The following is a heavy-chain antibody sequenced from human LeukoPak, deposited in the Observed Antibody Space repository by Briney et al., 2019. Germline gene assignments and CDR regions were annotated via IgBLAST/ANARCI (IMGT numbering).Heavy chain of an antibody. CDR1: GFTFSSYG. J-gene: IGHJ4*02. V-gene: IGHV3-30*03. D-gene: IGHD3-10*01. Sequence: GGSLRLSCAASGFTFSSYGMHWVRQAPGKGLEWVAVISYDGSNKYYADSVKGRFTISRDNSKNTLYLQMNSLRAEDTAVYYCARHYGSGSYYNPYYFDYWGQGTLVTVSS. CDR2: ISYDGSNK. CDR3: ARHYGSGSYYNPYYFDY.